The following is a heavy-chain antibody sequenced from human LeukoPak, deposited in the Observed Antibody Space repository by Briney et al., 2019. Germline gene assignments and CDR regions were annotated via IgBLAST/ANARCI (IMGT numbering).Heavy chain of an antibody. J-gene: IGHJ4*02. CDR2: ISGSGGST. CDR1: GFTFSSYA. CDR3: ARGDSGEYRHFEN. Sequence: PGGSLRLSCAASGFTFSSYAMSWVRQAPGKGLEWVSAISGSGGSTYYADSVKGRFTISRDKAKNSLYLQMNSLRADDTGVYYCARGDSGEYRHFENWGQGTLVTVSS. D-gene: IGHD2-15*01. V-gene: IGHV3-23*01.